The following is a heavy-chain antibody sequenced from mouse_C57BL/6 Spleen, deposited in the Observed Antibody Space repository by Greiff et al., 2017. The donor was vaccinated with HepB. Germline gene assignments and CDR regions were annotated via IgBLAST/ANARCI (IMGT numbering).Heavy chain of an antibody. CDR3: TPYYSNPFAY. D-gene: IGHD2-5*01. V-gene: IGHV14-4*01. Sequence: EVQLQQSGAELVRPGASVKLSCTASGFNIKDDYMHWVKQRPEQGLEWIGWIDPENGDTEYASKFQGKATITADTSSNTAYLQLSSLTSEDTAVYYCTPYYSNPFAYWGQGTLVTVSA. CDR1: GFNIKDDY. CDR2: IDPENGDT. J-gene: IGHJ3*01.